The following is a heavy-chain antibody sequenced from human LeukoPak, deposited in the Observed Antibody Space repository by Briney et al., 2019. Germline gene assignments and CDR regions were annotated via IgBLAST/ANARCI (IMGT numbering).Heavy chain of an antibody. V-gene: IGHV4-38-2*01. CDR2: IYHSGST. Sequence: SETLSLTCAVSGYSISKGYYWGWIRQPPGKGLEWIGSIYHSGSTYYTPSLKNRVTISVDTSENLFSLKLSSVTAADTAMYYGAGTIFGILTGPFDYWGQGTLVTVSS. D-gene: IGHD3-3*01. CDR1: GYSISKGYY. J-gene: IGHJ4*02. CDR3: AGTIFGILTGPFDY.